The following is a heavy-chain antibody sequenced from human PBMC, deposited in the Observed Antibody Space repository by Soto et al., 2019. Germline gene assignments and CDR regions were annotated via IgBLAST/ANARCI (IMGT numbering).Heavy chain of an antibody. CDR1: GGTFSRYA. V-gene: IGHV1-69*01. CDR2: IIPIFGPT. Sequence: QVQLVQSGAEVQKPGSSVKVSCKASGGTFSRYAISWVRQAPGQGLEWMGGIIPIFGPTNYAQKFQGRVTITADESTSTANMELSSLRSEDTAVYYCARVDSEYYFDYWGQGTLVTVSS. J-gene: IGHJ4*02. CDR3: ARVDSEYYFDY.